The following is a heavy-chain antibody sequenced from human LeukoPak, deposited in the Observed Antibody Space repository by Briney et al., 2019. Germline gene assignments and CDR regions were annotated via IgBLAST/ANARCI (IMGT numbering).Heavy chain of an antibody. CDR1: GYTFTSYA. CDR2: INPSGGST. V-gene: IGHV1-46*01. J-gene: IGHJ4*02. Sequence: GASVTVSCKASGYTFTSYAMNWVRQAPGQGLEWMGIINPSGGSTSYAQKFQGRVTMTRDTSTSTVYMELSSLRSEDTAVYYCARDLDYYDSSGYYYARVKATGFDYWGQGTLVTVSS. CDR3: ARDLDYYDSSGYYYARVKATGFDY. D-gene: IGHD3-22*01.